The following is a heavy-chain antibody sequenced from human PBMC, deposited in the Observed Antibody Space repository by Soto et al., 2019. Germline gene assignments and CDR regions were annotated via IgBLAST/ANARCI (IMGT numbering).Heavy chain of an antibody. CDR3: AHRDSSGPTGY. D-gene: IGHD3-22*01. J-gene: IGHJ4*02. CDR1: GFSLTTSGVG. V-gene: IGHV2-5*01. Sequence: QITLKESGPTLVKPTQTLTLTCTFSGFSLTTSGVGVSWIRQPPGKTLEWLGLIYYNDDNRYSPSLKSRLTTTKDTSKNQVFLTMTNMDPVDTATYYCAHRDSSGPTGYWGQGTLVTVSS. CDR2: IYYNDDN.